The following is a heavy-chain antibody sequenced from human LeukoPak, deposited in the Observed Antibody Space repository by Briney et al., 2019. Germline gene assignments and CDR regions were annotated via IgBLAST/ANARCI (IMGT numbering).Heavy chain of an antibody. V-gene: IGHV4-59*12. CDR2: IYYNGIT. D-gene: IGHD5-18*01. J-gene: IGHJ4*02. Sequence: PSETLSLTCTVSGGSISSYYWSWIRQPPGKGLEWIGYIYYNGITNYNPSLKSRVTISVDTSKNQFSLKLSSVTAADTAVYYCARTRYSYGYVDYWGQGTLVTVSS. CDR1: GGSISSYY. CDR3: ARTRYSYGYVDY.